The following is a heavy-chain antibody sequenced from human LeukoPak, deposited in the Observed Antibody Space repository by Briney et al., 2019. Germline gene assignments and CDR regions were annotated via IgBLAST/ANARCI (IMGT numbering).Heavy chain of an antibody. D-gene: IGHD4-17*01. Sequence: GGSLRLSCAASGFTFSSYAMHWVRQAPGKGLEWVAVISYDGSNKYYADSVKGRFTISRDNSKNTLYLQMNSLRAEDTAVYYCAKDSTVTTYANFDYWGQGTLVTVSS. CDR3: AKDSTVTTYANFDY. J-gene: IGHJ4*02. CDR1: GFTFSSYA. V-gene: IGHV3-30-3*01. CDR2: ISYDGSNK.